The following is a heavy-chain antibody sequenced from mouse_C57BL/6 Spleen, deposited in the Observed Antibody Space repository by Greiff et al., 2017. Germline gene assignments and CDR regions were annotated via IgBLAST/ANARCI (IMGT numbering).Heavy chain of an antibody. CDR3: ARGSRITTVVADWYFDV. J-gene: IGHJ1*03. CDR1: GYTFTDYY. D-gene: IGHD1-1*01. V-gene: IGHV1-26*01. Sequence: EVQLQQSGPELVKPGASAKISCKASGYTFTDYYMNWVKQSHGKSLEWIGDINPNNGGTSYNQKFKGKATLTVDKSSSTAYMELRSLTSEDSAVYYCARGSRITTVVADWYFDVWHRDHGHRLL. CDR2: INPNNGGT.